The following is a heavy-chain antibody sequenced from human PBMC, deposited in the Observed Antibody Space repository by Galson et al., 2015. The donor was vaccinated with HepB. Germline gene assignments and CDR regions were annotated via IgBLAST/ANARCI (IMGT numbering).Heavy chain of an antibody. Sequence: SLRLSCAASGFTFSNYAMSWVRQAPGKGLEWVSNISGSGGSTYYADSVKGRITISRDNSKNTLYLLMNSLRAEDTAVYYCAKDLNGRQLFPDVFDIWGPGTMVTVSS. D-gene: IGHD6-13*01. CDR2: ISGSGGST. CDR1: GFTFSNYA. J-gene: IGHJ3*02. V-gene: IGHV3-23*01. CDR3: AKDLNGRQLFPDVFDI.